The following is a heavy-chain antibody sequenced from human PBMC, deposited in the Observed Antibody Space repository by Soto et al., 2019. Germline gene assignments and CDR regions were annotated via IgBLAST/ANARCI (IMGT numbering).Heavy chain of an antibody. J-gene: IGHJ6*02. CDR2: IYYSGST. CDR1: GGSISSGGYY. V-gene: IGHV4-31*03. D-gene: IGHD2-2*01. Sequence: QVQLQESGPGLVKPSQTLSLTCTVSGGSISSGGYYWSWIRQHPGKGLEWIGYIYYSGSTYYNPSLKSRVTILVDTSKNQFSLKLSSVTAADTAVYYCARDQRRGYCSSTSCYYYYYYGMDVWGQGTTVTVSS. CDR3: ARDQRRGYCSSTSCYYYYYYGMDV.